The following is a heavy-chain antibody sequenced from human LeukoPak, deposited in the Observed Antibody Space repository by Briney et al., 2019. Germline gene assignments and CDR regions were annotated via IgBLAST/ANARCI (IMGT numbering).Heavy chain of an antibody. V-gene: IGHV1-69*05. J-gene: IGHJ3*02. CDR2: IIPIFGTA. D-gene: IGHD2-2*01. Sequence: ASVKVSCKASGGTFSSYAISWVRQAPGQGLEWMGGIIPIFGTANYAQKFQGRVTITTDESTSTAYMELSSLRSEDTAVYYCARGVVPAISDAFDIWGQGTMVTVSS. CDR3: ARGVVPAISDAFDI. CDR1: GGTFSSYA.